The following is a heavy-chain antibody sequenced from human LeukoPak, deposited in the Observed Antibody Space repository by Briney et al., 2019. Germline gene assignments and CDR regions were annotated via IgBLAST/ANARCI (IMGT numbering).Heavy chain of an antibody. CDR3: AKLTRGYCSSTACPNWFDP. V-gene: IGHV3-23*01. CDR1: GFTFSSYA. D-gene: IGHD2-2*01. CDR2: ISDSGGTT. Sequence: GGSLRLSCAASGFTFSSYAMSWVRHALGEGLEWVSAISDSGGTTYYADSVKGRFTISRDNSKNTLYLQMNSLRGEDTAVYYCAKLTRGYCSSTACPNWFDPWGQGTLVTVSS. J-gene: IGHJ5*02.